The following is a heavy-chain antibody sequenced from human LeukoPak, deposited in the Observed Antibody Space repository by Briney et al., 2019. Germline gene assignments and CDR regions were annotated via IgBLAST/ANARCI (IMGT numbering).Heavy chain of an antibody. V-gene: IGHV3-53*01. CDR2: IYSGGST. D-gene: IGHD2-15*01. Sequence: GGSLRLSCTASGFIASSNYMSWVRQAPGKGLEWVSLIYSGGSTYYADSVLGRSTISRDKSNNTLYLQMNSLRAEDTAVYYCATGGRSGVAFECWGQGTLVTVSS. J-gene: IGHJ4*02. CDR1: GFIASSNY. CDR3: ATGGRSGVAFEC.